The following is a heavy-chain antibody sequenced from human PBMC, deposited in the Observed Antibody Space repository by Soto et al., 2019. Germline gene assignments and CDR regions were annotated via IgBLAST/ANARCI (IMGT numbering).Heavy chain of an antibody. V-gene: IGHV3-30-3*01. CDR1: GFTFSSYA. Sequence: PGGSLRLSCAASGFTFSSYAMHWVRQAPGKGLEWVAVISYDGSNKYYADSVKGRFTISRDNSKNTLYLQMNSLRAEDTAVYYCAGGRYFDWLFPYYYYYGMDVWGQGTTVTVSS. D-gene: IGHD3-9*01. J-gene: IGHJ6*02. CDR3: AGGRYFDWLFPYYYYYGMDV. CDR2: ISYDGSNK.